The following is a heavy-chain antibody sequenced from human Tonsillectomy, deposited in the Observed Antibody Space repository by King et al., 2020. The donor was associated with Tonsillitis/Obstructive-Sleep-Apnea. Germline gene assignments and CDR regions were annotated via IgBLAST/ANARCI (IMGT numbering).Heavy chain of an antibody. CDR3: AKDAGSYYYDSSGYSTEGGFDY. CDR1: GFTFSTYA. Sequence: VQLVESGGGLVQPGGSLRLSCAASGFTFSTYAMSWVRQAPGKGLEWVSAISGSGGSIYYADSVKGRFTISRDNSKNTLYLQMNSLRAEDTAVYYCAKDAGSYYYDSSGYSTEGGFDYWGQGTLVTVSS. D-gene: IGHD3-22*01. CDR2: ISGSGGSI. J-gene: IGHJ4*02. V-gene: IGHV3-23*04.